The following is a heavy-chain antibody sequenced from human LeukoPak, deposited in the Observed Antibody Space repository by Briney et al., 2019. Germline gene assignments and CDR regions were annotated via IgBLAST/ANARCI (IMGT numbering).Heavy chain of an antibody. V-gene: IGHV3-9*01. Sequence: PGGSLRLSCAASGFTFDDYAMHWVRHAPGKGLEWVSGISWNSGSIGYADSVKGRFTISRDNSKNTLYLQMNSLRAEDTAVYYCAKISSGHPLDYWGQGTLVTVSS. D-gene: IGHD3-22*01. CDR2: ISWNSGSI. CDR3: AKISSGHPLDY. CDR1: GFTFDDYA. J-gene: IGHJ4*02.